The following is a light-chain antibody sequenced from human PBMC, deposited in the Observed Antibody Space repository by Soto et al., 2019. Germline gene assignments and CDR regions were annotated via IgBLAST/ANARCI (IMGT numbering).Light chain of an antibody. CDR1: SSDVGSYNL. CDR2: EGS. V-gene: IGLV2-23*01. J-gene: IGLJ2*01. Sequence: QPALPQPACLYGSPGQSITISCTGASSDVGSYNLVSWYQQHPGKAPKLRIYEGSKRPSGVSNRFSGSKSGNTASLTISGLQAEDEADYYCCSYAGSSTLVFGGGTQRTVL. CDR3: CSYAGSSTLV.